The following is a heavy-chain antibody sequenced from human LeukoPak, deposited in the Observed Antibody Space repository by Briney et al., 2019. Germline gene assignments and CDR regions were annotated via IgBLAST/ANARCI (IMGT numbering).Heavy chain of an antibody. CDR1: GYTLTGYY. V-gene: IGHV1-2*02. J-gene: IGHJ4*02. Sequence: ASVKVSCKASGYTLTGYYMHWVRQAPGQGLEWMGWINPNTGDTNSAQRFQGRVTMTRDTSITTAYMELSRLRSDDTAVYYCARLAYDSTFAYWGQGTLVTVSS. CDR3: ARLAYDSTFAY. D-gene: IGHD5-12*01. CDR2: INPNTGDT.